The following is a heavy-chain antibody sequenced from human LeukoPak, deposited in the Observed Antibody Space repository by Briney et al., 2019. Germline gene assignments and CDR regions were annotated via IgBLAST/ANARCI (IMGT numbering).Heavy chain of an antibody. Sequence: PSQTLSLTCTVSGGPISSSNWWSWVRQPPGEGLEWFGEIYHSGSTNYNPSLKSRVTISVDKSKNQFSLKLSSVTAADTAVYYCARTPLIGELLPLGYWGQGTLVTVSS. CDR1: GGPISSSNW. CDR2: IYHSGST. J-gene: IGHJ4*02. D-gene: IGHD1-26*01. CDR3: ARTPLIGELLPLGY. V-gene: IGHV4-4*02.